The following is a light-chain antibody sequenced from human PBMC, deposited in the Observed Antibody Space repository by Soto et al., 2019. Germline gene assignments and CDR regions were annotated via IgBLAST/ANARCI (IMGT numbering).Light chain of an antibody. Sequence: QPVLTQPPSASGTPGQRVTISCSGSSSNIGSYGVNWYQQLPGTAPKLLIYSNNLRPSGVPDRFSGSKSGTSASLAISGLQSEDEADYYCATWDDSLNAVLFGGGTKVTVL. CDR3: ATWDDSLNAVL. V-gene: IGLV1-44*01. J-gene: IGLJ2*01. CDR1: SSNIGSYG. CDR2: SNN.